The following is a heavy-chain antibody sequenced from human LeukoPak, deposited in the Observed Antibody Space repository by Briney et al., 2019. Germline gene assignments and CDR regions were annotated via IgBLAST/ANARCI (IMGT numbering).Heavy chain of an antibody. CDR1: GFTFSSYW. Sequence: PGGSLRLSCAASGFTFSSYWMHWVRQAPGKGLVWVSRINSDGSSTSYADSVKGRLTISRDNAKNTLYLQMNSLRAEDTAVYYCARDRNIVVVPAALPSSYYGMDVWGKGTTVTVSS. V-gene: IGHV3-74*01. J-gene: IGHJ6*04. D-gene: IGHD2-2*01. CDR2: INSDGSST. CDR3: ARDRNIVVVPAALPSSYYGMDV.